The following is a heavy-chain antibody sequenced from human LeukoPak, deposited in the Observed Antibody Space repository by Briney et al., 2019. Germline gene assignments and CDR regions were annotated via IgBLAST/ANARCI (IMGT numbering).Heavy chain of an antibody. CDR3: ARGWLGLYYDILTGYSVGGYYGMDV. CDR1: GGSFSGYY. CDR2: INHSGST. V-gene: IGHV4-34*01. Sequence: PSETLSLTCAVYGGSFSGYYWSWIRQPPGKGLEWIGEINHSGSTNYNPSLKSRVTISVDTSKNQFSLKLSSVTAADTAVYYCARGWLGLYYDILTGYSVGGYYGMDVWGQGTTVTVSS. D-gene: IGHD3-9*01. J-gene: IGHJ6*02.